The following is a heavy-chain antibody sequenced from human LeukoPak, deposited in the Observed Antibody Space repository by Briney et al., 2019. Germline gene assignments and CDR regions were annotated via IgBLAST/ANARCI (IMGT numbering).Heavy chain of an antibody. Sequence: SETLSLTCTVSGGSISSSSYCWGWIRQPPGKGLEWIGSIYYSGSTYYNPSLKSRVTISVDTSKNQFSLKLSSVTAADTAAYYCARSGYSYYYYYYMDVWGKGTTVTISS. J-gene: IGHJ6*03. D-gene: IGHD5-12*01. CDR1: GGSISSSSYC. CDR2: IYYSGST. CDR3: ARSGYSYYYYYYMDV. V-gene: IGHV4-39*01.